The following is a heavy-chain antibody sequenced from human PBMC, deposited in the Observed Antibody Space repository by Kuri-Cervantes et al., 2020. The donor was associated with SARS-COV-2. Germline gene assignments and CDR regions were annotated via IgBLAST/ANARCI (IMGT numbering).Heavy chain of an antibody. CDR3: AREQGPMRTFDY. V-gene: IGHV4-59*01. CDR2: IYYGGST. CDR1: GGSISSYY. J-gene: IGHJ4*02. D-gene: IGHD3/OR15-3a*01. Sequence: GSLRLSCTVSGGSISSYYWSWIRQPPGKGLEWIGYIYYGGSTNYNPSLKSRVTISVDTSKNQFSLKLSSVTAADTAAYYCAREQGPMRTFDYWGQGTQVTVSS.